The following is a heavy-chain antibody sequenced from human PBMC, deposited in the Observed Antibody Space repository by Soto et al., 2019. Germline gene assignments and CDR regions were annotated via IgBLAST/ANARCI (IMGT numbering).Heavy chain of an antibody. Sequence: QVQLQQWGAGLLKPSETLSLTCAVYGGSFSGYYWSWIRQPPGKGLEWIGEINHSGSTNYNPSLKSRVTISVDTSKNQFSLKLSSVTAADTAVYYCARGRGCSSTSCYRSVWVWFDPWGQGTLVTVSS. V-gene: IGHV4-34*01. CDR2: INHSGST. D-gene: IGHD2-2*01. CDR1: GGSFSGYY. J-gene: IGHJ5*02. CDR3: ARGRGCSSTSCYRSVWVWFDP.